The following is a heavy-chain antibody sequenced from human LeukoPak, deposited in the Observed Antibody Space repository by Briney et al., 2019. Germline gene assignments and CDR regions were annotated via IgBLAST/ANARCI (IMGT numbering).Heavy chain of an antibody. D-gene: IGHD3-10*01. Sequence: GRSLRLSCAASGFTFSNYALNWVRQAPGKGLEWVAIIYYDGSNKYYADSVKGRFTISRDNSKNTLYLQMNSLRGEDTAVYYCARVGEGSGTYSDYWGQGTLVTVSS. CDR3: ARVGEGSGTYSDY. CDR1: GFTFSNYA. V-gene: IGHV3-30-3*01. J-gene: IGHJ4*02. CDR2: IYYDGSNK.